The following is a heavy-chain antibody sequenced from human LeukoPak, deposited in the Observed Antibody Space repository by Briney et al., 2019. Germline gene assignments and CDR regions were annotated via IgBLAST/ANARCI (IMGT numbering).Heavy chain of an antibody. CDR2: IKPDGTEK. J-gene: IGHJ4*02. V-gene: IGHV3-7*03. Sequence: GGSLRLSCAGSGFMCSNYWMSWIRHSPGKGLEWVSNIKPDGTEKYYLDSVEGRFTISRDNAKNSLYLQMSGLRAEDTAIYYCARDRGAPRPNDFWGQGTRVTVSS. D-gene: IGHD3-10*01. CDR1: GFMCSNYW. CDR3: ARDRGAPRPNDF.